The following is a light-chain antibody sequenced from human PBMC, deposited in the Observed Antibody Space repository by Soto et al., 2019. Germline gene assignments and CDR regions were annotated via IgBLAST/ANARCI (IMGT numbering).Light chain of an antibody. Sequence: SVLTQPPSASGTPGQRVTISCSGSRYNIGNNYVCWYQQLPGTAPKLLIYRSNQRPSGVPDRFSGSKSGTSASLAISGLQSEDEADYYCAAWDDSLSGLVFGGGTKLTVL. CDR2: RSN. CDR1: RYNIGNNY. CDR3: AAWDDSLSGLV. J-gene: IGLJ2*01. V-gene: IGLV1-47*01.